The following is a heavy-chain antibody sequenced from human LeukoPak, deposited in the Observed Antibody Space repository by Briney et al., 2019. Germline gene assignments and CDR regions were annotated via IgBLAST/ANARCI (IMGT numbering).Heavy chain of an antibody. J-gene: IGHJ3*01. CDR2: TYYRSKWYKDDAGWYK. Sequence: SQTLSLTFAISGDSVSMTDAGWSWIRQSPSRGLEWLGRTYYRSKWYKDDAGWYKDDAGSLKSRITINVDTVMNQFSLQLSSVTPEDTALYYCARGGLVRGSINSLIGFDVWGQGIMVTVSS. CDR1: GDSVSMTDAG. CDR3: ARGGLVRGSINSLIGFDV. D-gene: IGHD3-10*01. V-gene: IGHV6-1*01.